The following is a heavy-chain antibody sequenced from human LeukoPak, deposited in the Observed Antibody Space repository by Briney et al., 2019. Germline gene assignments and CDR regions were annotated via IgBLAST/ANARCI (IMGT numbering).Heavy chain of an antibody. CDR3: TTEYWGSSNF. D-gene: IGHD7-27*01. V-gene: IGHV3-48*03. CDR2: ISRRGDTI. J-gene: IGHJ4*02. CDR1: GFSLSDHE. Sequence: GGSLRLSCAASGFSLSDHEMNWVRQAPGKGLEWISHISRRGDTIYYADSVTGRFTISRDSAKNSLLLQMNSLTAEDTAVYYCTTEYWGSSNFWGQGTLVTVSS.